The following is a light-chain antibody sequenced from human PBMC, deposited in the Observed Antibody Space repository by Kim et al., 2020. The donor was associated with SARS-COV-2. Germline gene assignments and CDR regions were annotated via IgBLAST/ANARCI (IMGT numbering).Light chain of an antibody. Sequence: DIQMTQSPSNLSASVGDRVTVTCRASQSISSWLAWYQQKPGKAPKLLIYKASSLESGVPSRFSGSGSGTEFTLTISSLQPDDFATYYCQQYTSYSITFGQGTRLEIK. CDR3: QQYTSYSIT. J-gene: IGKJ5*01. CDR1: QSISSW. V-gene: IGKV1-5*03. CDR2: KAS.